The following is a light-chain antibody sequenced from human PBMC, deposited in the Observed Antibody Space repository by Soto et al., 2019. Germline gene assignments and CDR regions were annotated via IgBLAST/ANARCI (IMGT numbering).Light chain of an antibody. CDR3: ISFTPSTTTHWV. V-gene: IGLV2-14*01. Sequence: QSALTQPASVSGSPGQSITISCTGTRRDVGGYNYVSWYQQYPGKSPKLLIYEVTHRPSGVSNRFSGFKSGSTASLTISELQPDDEADSYCISFTPSTTTHWVFGGGTKLTVL. CDR1: RRDVGGYNY. J-gene: IGLJ3*02. CDR2: EVT.